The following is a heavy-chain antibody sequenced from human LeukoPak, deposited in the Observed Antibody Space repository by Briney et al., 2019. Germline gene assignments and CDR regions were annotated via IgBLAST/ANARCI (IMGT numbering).Heavy chain of an antibody. CDR3: ARQRSIVVIATFDY. D-gene: IGHD3-22*01. Sequence: PSETLSLTCAVYGGSFSGYYWSWIRQPPGKGLEWIGEINHSGSTNYNPSLKSRVTISVDTSKNQFSLKLSSVTAADTAVYYCARQRSIVVIATFDYWGQGTLVTVSS. CDR1: GGSFSGYY. CDR2: INHSGST. J-gene: IGHJ4*02. V-gene: IGHV4-34*01.